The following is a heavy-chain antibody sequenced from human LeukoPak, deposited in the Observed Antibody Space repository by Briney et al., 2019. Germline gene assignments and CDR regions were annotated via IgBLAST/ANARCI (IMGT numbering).Heavy chain of an antibody. CDR2: IYYSGST. J-gene: IGHJ4*02. CDR1: GGSISSRYY. CDR3: ARDHSDCFDY. V-gene: IGHV4-39*07. Sequence: SETLSLTCSVSGGSISSRYYWGWIRQPPGKGLEWNGSIYYSGSTYYNPSLKSRVTISVDTSKNQFSLKLSSVTAADTAVYYCARDHSDCFDYWGQGTLVTVSS.